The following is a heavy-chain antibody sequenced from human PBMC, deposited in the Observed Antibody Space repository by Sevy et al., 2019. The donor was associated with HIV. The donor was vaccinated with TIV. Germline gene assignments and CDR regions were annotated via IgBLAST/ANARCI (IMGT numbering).Heavy chain of an antibody. J-gene: IGHJ4*02. CDR2: INPNSGGT. CDR1: GYTFSDYY. D-gene: IGHD3-3*01. V-gene: IGHV1-2*02. CDR3: ARESSITIFGVFDY. Sequence: ALVKVSCKASGYTFSDYYMHWVRQAPGQGLEWMGRINPNSGGTNYAQNFQGRVTMTRDTSISTAYMELSRLRSDDTGVYYCARESSITIFGVFDYWGQGTLVTVSS.